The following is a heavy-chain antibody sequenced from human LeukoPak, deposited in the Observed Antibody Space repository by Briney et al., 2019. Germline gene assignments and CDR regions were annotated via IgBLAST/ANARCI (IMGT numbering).Heavy chain of an antibody. Sequence: ASVKVSCKASGYTFTSYDINWVRQATGQGLEWMGWMNPNSGNTGYAQKLQGRVTMTTDTSTSTAYMELRSLRSDDTAVYYCARTLYIASAPGGFDYWGQGTLVTVSS. CDR3: ARTLYIASAPGGFDY. CDR2: MNPNSGNT. CDR1: GYTFTSYD. D-gene: IGHD3-16*01. J-gene: IGHJ4*02. V-gene: IGHV1-8*02.